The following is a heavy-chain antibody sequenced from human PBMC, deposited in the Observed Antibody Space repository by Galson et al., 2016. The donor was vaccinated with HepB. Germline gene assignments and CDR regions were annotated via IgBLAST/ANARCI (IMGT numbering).Heavy chain of an antibody. Sequence: SLRLSCAASGFTFSSYAMSWVRQAPGKGLEWVSAISGSGGSTYYADSVKGRFTISRDNSKNTLYLQMDSLRAEDTAVYYCAKVLGIAIFGVTVYTFDHWSQGTLVTVSS. J-gene: IGHJ4*02. CDR2: ISGSGGST. CDR1: GFTFSSYA. D-gene: IGHD3-3*01. CDR3: AKVLGIAIFGVTVYTFDH. V-gene: IGHV3-23*01.